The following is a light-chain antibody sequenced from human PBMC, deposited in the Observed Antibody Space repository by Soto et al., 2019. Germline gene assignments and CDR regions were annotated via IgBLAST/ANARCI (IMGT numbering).Light chain of an antibody. CDR3: QQYLNWLT. V-gene: IGKV3-15*01. CDR2: GAS. Sequence: EIVMTQSPAPLSVSPGERATLSCRASQSVSSNLVWYQQKPGQAPRLLIYGASTRATGIPARFSGSGSGTEFTLTLSSLQSEDFAVYYCQQYLNWLTFGGGTKVEIK. CDR1: QSVSSN. J-gene: IGKJ4*01.